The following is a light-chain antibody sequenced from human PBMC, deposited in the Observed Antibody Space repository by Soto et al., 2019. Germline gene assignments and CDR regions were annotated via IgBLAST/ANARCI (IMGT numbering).Light chain of an antibody. CDR2: DDN. Sequence: QSVLTQPPSVSAAPGQRVTISCSGSSSNIATNYVSWYQHLPGAAPRLLICDDNKRPSGIPDRFSGSKYGTSATLDNTGLQTGDEADYYCGTWDTSLSAGVFGGGTKLTVL. V-gene: IGLV1-51*01. CDR1: SSNIATNY. CDR3: GTWDTSLSAGV. J-gene: IGLJ3*02.